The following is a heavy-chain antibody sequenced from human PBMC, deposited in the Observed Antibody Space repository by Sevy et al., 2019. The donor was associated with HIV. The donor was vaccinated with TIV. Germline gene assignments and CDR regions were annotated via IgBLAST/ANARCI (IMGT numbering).Heavy chain of an antibody. D-gene: IGHD3-22*01. Sequence: GGSPRLSCAASGFTFSSYGMHWVRQAPGKGLEWVAVIWYDGSNKYYGDSVKGRFTISRDNSKNTLYLQMNSLRAEDTAVYYCAMNYYDSSGSSFFFDYWGQGTLVTVSS. CDR2: IWYDGSNK. J-gene: IGHJ4*02. CDR3: AMNYYDSSGSSFFFDY. V-gene: IGHV3-33*01. CDR1: GFTFSSYG.